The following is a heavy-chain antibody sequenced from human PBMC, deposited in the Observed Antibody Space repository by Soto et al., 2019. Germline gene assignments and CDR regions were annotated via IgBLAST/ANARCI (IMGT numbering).Heavy chain of an antibody. J-gene: IGHJ4*02. Sequence: QVQLVESGGGVVQPGRSLRLSCVASGFTFSSYAMQWVRQAPGKGLEWVALTSYDGSDEYYADSLKGRFTISRDNSNNTLYLQMNSLRTEDTAVYFCAKDGTPTYGAADCWGQGTLVTVS. CDR2: TSYDGSDE. CDR1: GFTFSSYA. D-gene: IGHD4-17*01. V-gene: IGHV3-30*18. CDR3: AKDGTPTYGAADC.